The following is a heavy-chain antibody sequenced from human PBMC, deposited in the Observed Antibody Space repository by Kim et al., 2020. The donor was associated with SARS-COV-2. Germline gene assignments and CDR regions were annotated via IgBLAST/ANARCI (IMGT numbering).Heavy chain of an antibody. V-gene: IGHV3-30*04. CDR2: ISYDGSNK. CDR3: ASTVTTSYFDY. D-gene: IGHD4-17*01. Sequence: GGSLRLSCAASGFTFSSYAMHWVRQAPGKGLEWVAVISYDGSNKYYADSVKGRFTISRDNSKNTLYLQMNSLRAEDTAVYYCASTVTTSYFDYWGQGTLV. CDR1: GFTFSSYA. J-gene: IGHJ4*02.